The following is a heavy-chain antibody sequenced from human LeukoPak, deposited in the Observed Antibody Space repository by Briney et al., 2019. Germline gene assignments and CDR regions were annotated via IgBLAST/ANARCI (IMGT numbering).Heavy chain of an antibody. V-gene: IGHV4-39*01. CDR1: GGSISSSSYY. Sequence: SETLSLTCTVSGGSISSSSYYWGWLRQPPGKGLEWIGTIYYSGSTYYNPSLKSRVTISVDTSKSQFSLELSSVTAADTAVYYCARQRDFWSGYFDYWGQGTLVTVSS. D-gene: IGHD3-3*01. J-gene: IGHJ4*02. CDR2: IYYSGST. CDR3: ARQRDFWSGYFDY.